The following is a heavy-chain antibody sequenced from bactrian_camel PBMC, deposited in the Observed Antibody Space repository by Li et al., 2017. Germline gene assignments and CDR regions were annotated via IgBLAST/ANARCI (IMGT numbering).Heavy chain of an antibody. CDR2: IKSGGGST. CDR1: GFTFSSYD. Sequence: EVQLVESGGGLVQPGGSLRLSCAASGFTFSSYDMSWVRQAPGKGLEWVSDIKSGGGSTYYADSVKGRFTISRDNANHTLYLQMNSLKPEDTAMYYCAADGTYGTSCYGLTLGLGYWGQGTQVTVS. D-gene: IGHD6*01. CDR3: AADGTYGTSCYGLTLGLGY. J-gene: IGHJ6*01. V-gene: IGHV3S40*01.